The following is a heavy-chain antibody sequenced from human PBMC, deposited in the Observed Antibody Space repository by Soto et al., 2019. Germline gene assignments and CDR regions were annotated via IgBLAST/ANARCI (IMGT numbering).Heavy chain of an antibody. Sequence: GASVKVSCKASGYTFTNYAMHWMRQAPGQRLEWMGWINTGNGNTKYSQKFQGRVTITRDTSASTAYVELSSLRSEDTAVYYCARGFEDVVVVAARPYYYYGMDVWGQGTTVTFSS. V-gene: IGHV1-3*04. J-gene: IGHJ6*02. CDR2: INTGNGNT. CDR3: ARGFEDVVVVAARPYYYYGMDV. D-gene: IGHD2-15*01. CDR1: GYTFTNYA.